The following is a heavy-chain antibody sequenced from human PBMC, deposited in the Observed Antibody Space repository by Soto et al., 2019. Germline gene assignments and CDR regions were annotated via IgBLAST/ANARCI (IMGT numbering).Heavy chain of an antibody. Sequence: LRLSCAASGFTVSSNYMSWVRQAPGKGLEWVSVIYSGGSTYYADSVKGRFTISRDNSKNTLYLQMNSLRAEATAVYYCASSAPSYVSGIYPIFAYWGQGTLVPVSP. CDR3: ASSAPSYVSGIYPIFAY. D-gene: IGHD3-10*01. CDR1: GFTVSSNY. V-gene: IGHV3-53*01. CDR2: IYSGGST. J-gene: IGHJ4*02.